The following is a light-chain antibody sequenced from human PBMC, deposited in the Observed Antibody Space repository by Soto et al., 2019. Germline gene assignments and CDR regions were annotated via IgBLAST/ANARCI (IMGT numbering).Light chain of an antibody. Sequence: DIQLTQSPSFLSASVGDRVTVTCRASQGISTFLAWYQQKPGKAPQLLIYAASTLQSGVPSRFSGTGSGTEFTLTISSLQPEDFATYDCQQLKTYPLTFGGGSKVEIK. V-gene: IGKV1-9*01. CDR2: AAS. CDR1: QGISTF. CDR3: QQLKTYPLT. J-gene: IGKJ4*01.